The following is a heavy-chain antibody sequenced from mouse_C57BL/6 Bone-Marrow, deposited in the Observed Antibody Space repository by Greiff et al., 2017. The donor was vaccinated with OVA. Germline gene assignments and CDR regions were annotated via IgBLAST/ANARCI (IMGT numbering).Heavy chain of an antibody. D-gene: IGHD2-3*01. CDR1: GYTFTSYW. V-gene: IGHV1-59*01. CDR3: ARWDGYYVRAYAMDY. J-gene: IGHJ4*01. CDR2: IDPSDSYT. Sequence: QVQLQQPGAELVRPGTSVKLSCKASGYTFTSYWMHWVKQRPGQGLEWIGVIDPSDSYTNYNQKFKGKATLTVDTSSSTDYMQLSSLTSEDSAVYYCARWDGYYVRAYAMDYWGQGASVTVSS.